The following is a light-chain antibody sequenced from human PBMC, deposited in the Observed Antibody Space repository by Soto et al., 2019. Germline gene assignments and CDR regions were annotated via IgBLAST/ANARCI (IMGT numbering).Light chain of an antibody. CDR3: LQHNSYPHT. CDR2: AAS. CDR1: QGIRNA. Sequence: DIQMTQSPSSLSASVGDRVTITCRASQGIRNALGWYQQKPGKAPKRLIYAASSLQSGVPSRFSGSGSGTAFTLTTSSLQTEEFATYYCLQHNSYPHTFGGGTKVEIK. V-gene: IGKV1-17*01. J-gene: IGKJ4*01.